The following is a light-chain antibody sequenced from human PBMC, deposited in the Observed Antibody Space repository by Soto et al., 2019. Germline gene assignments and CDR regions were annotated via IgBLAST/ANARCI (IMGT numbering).Light chain of an antibody. Sequence: QPASVSGSPGQSITISCTGTSSDVGGYKYVSWYQQHPGKAPKLMIYEVSNRPSGVSNRFSGSKSGNTASLTISGLQAEDEADYYCSSYTSSSTQVFGGGTKVTVL. CDR1: SSDVGGYKY. CDR3: SSYTSSSTQV. V-gene: IGLV2-14*01. CDR2: EVS. J-gene: IGLJ3*02.